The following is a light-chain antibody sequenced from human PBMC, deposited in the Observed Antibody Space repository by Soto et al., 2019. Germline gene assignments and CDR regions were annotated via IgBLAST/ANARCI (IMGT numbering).Light chain of an antibody. J-gene: IGLJ2*01. V-gene: IGLV2-23*01. CDR2: EGS. Sequence: QSVLTQPDSVSGSPGQSITISCTGTSSDVGSNNLVSWYQQHPGKAPKLMIYEGSKRPSGVSNRFTGSKSGNTASLTISGLQAEEEADYYCCSYAGTVVFGGGTKLTVL. CDR1: SSDVGSNNL. CDR3: CSYAGTVV.